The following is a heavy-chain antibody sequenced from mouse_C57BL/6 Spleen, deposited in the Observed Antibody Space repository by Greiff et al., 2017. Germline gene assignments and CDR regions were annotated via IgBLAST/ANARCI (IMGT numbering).Heavy chain of an antibody. CDR3: TTWPMVTRDY. J-gene: IGHJ4*01. CDR2: IDPENGDT. D-gene: IGHD2-2*01. Sequence: VQLQQSGAELVRPGASVKLSCTASGFNIKDDYMHWVKQRPEQGLEWIGWIDPENGDTAYASKFQGKATITADTSSNTAYLQLSSLTSEDTAVYYCTTWPMVTRDYWGQGTSVTVSS. V-gene: IGHV14-4*01. CDR1: GFNIKDDY.